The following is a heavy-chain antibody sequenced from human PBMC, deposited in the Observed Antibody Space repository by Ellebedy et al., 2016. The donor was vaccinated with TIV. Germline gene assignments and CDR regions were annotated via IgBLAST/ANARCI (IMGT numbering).Heavy chain of an antibody. CDR3: ARTTVVTSASWDY. J-gene: IGHJ4*02. CDR2: VNHIGST. CDR1: GGSFSGYY. V-gene: IGHV4-34*01. D-gene: IGHD2-21*02. Sequence: MPGGSLRLSCAVYGGSFSGYYWSWIRQSPGKGLEWIGEVNHIGSTSYNPSLKSRVTISIDTSKNQFSLKLNSVTAADTAMYYCARTTVVTSASWDYWGQGTLVTVSS.